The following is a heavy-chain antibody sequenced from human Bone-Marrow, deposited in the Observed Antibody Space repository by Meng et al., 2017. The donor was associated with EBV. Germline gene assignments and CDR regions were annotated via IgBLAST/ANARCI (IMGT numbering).Heavy chain of an antibody. V-gene: IGHV1-69*01. Sequence: GQGVQAGAGEKKPGSWVKASCKTSGGTFGSDAISWVRQAPGQGLEWMGGLIPLSDAPHYAQKFQGRVTITADESTSTHYLDLSGLRAEDTAVYYCASESGRGFTPDYWGQGTLVTVSS. CDR3: ASESGRGFTPDY. CDR1: GGTFGSDA. J-gene: IGHJ4*02. D-gene: IGHD3-10*01. CDR2: LIPLSDAP.